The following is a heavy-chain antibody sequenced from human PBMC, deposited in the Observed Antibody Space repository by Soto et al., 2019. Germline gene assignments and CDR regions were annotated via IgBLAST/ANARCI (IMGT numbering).Heavy chain of an antibody. CDR3: ARGTSGWFDP. D-gene: IGHD2-2*01. J-gene: IGHJ5*02. CDR2: IYYSGST. CDR1: GGSISSGDYY. Sequence: PSEILSLTCTVSGGSISSGDYYWSWIRQPPGKGLEWIGYIYYSGSTYYNPSLKSRVTISIDTSKNQFSLKLTSVTAADTAVYYCARGTSGWFDPWGQGTLVTVSS. V-gene: IGHV4-30-4*01.